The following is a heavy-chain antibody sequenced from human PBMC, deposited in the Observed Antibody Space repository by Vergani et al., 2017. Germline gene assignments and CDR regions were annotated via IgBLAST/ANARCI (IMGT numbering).Heavy chain of an antibody. Sequence: EVQLLESGGGLVQPGGSLRLTCAASEFTFSNYAMNWVRQAPGKGLEWASGISGSGVSAYYTDSVKGRFTISRDNSKNMLFLQMNNLRTEDTAIYYCAXQYFVSGNYLFDYWGQGTLVTVSS. J-gene: IGHJ4*02. CDR3: AXQYFVSGNYLFDY. V-gene: IGHV3-23*01. D-gene: IGHD3-10*01. CDR1: EFTFSNYA. CDR2: ISGSGVSA.